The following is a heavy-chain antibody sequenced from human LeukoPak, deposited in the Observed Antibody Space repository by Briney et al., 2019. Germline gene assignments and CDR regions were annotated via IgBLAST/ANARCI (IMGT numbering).Heavy chain of an antibody. CDR2: IYYTGIT. V-gene: IGHV4-31*03. D-gene: IGHD3-16*01. CDR3: AASSGVTLGRF. J-gene: IGHJ4*02. Sequence: PSETLSLTCTVSGGSISSGAFYNNWIRQRPGKGLEWIGYIYYTGITSYNPSLKSRATMSVDTSLNQVSLKLISLTAADTAVYYCAASSGVTLGRFWGQGTLVTVSS. CDR1: GGSISSGAFY.